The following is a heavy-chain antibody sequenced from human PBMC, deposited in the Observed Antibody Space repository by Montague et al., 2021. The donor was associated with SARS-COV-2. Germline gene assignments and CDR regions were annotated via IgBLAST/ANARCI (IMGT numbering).Heavy chain of an antibody. J-gene: IGHJ4*02. CDR1: GDSISSSTNH. Sequence: SETLSLTCSVSGDSISSSTNHWGWIRQPPGKGLEWIASIHYSGRTYHNPPLKSRVTMSVDTSKNQFSLKLSSVTAADTAVYYCTRTTDDSALAATFWGQGTLVTVSS. CDR2: IHYSGRT. V-gene: IGHV4-39*01. CDR3: TRTTDDSALAATF. D-gene: IGHD6-19*01.